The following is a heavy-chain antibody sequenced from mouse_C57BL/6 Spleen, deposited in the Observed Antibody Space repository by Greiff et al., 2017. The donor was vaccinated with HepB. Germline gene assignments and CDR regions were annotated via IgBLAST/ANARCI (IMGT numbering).Heavy chain of an antibody. CDR2: IDPANGNT. J-gene: IGHJ4*01. CDR3: ARGYQGRGYYAMDY. CDR1: GFNIKNTY. V-gene: IGHV14-3*01. Sequence: EVQVVESVAELVRPGASVKLSCTASGFNIKNTYMHWVKQRPEQGLEWIGRIDPANGNTKYAPKFQGKATITADTSSNTAYLQLSSLTSEDTAIYYCARGYQGRGYYAMDYWGQGTSVTVSS. D-gene: IGHD2-14*01.